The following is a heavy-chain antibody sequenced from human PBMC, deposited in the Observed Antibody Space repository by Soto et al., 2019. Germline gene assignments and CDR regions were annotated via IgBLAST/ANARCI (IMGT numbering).Heavy chain of an antibody. CDR3: ARDPIYDSSGYPY. Sequence: ALLKVYWTGAGYAFTGYYMHWGRQATGQGLEWMGWINPNSGGTNYAQKFQGRVTMTRDTSISTAYMELSRLRSDDTAVYYCARDPIYDSSGYPYWGQGTMVTVSS. CDR1: GYAFTGYY. D-gene: IGHD3-22*01. CDR2: INPNSGGT. V-gene: IGHV1-2*02. J-gene: IGHJ4*02.